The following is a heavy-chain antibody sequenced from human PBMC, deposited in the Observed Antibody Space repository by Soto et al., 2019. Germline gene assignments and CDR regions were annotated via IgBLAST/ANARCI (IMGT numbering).Heavy chain of an antibody. CDR3: ARGVDY. J-gene: IGHJ4*02. CDR2: ISYDGSNK. CDR1: GFTFSSYA. V-gene: IGHV3-30-3*01. Sequence: PGGSLRLSCAASGFTFSSYAVHWVRQAPGKGLEWVAVISYDGSNKYYADSVKGRFTISRDNSKNTLYLQMNSLRAEDTAVYYCARGVDYWGQGTLVTVSS.